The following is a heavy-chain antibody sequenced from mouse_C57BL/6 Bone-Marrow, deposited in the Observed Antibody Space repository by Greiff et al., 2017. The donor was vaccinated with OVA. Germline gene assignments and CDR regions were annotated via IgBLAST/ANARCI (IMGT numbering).Heavy chain of an antibody. CDR2: INPNNGGT. J-gene: IGHJ3*01. D-gene: IGHD2-13*01. V-gene: IGHV1-26*01. CDR1: GYTFTDYY. Sequence: VQLQQSGPELVKPGASVKISCTASGYTFTDYYMNWVKQSPGQSLEWIGDINPNNGGTSYNQKFKGKATLTVDKSSSTAYMQLRSLTSEDSAVYYCAREGACDCFFAYWGQGTLVTVSA. CDR3: AREGACDCFFAY.